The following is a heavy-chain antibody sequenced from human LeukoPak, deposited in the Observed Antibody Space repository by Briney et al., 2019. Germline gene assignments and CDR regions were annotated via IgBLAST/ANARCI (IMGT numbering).Heavy chain of an antibody. D-gene: IGHD3-10*01. CDR3: ARDSSYYGSGLDDWFDP. V-gene: IGHV4-59*01. J-gene: IGHJ5*02. Sequence: SETLSLTCTVSGGSISSYYWSWIRQPPGKGLEWIGYIYYSGSTNYNPSLKSRVTISVDTSKNQFSLKLSSVTAADTAVYYCARDSSYYGSGLDDWFDPWGQGTLVTVSS. CDR2: IYYSGST. CDR1: GGSISSYY.